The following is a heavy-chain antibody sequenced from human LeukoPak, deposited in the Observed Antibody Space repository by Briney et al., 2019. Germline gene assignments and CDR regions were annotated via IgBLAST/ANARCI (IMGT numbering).Heavy chain of an antibody. CDR1: GGTFSSYA. Sequence: SVKVSCKASGGTFSSYAISWVRQAPGQGLEWMGGIIPIFGTANYAQKFQGRVTITADESTSTAYMELSSLRSEDTAVYYCARDAVRTYSGGDCYPYYYGMDVWGKGTTVTVSS. CDR3: ARDAVRTYSGGDCYPYYYGMDV. CDR2: IIPIFGTA. J-gene: IGHJ6*04. V-gene: IGHV1-69*01. D-gene: IGHD2-21*02.